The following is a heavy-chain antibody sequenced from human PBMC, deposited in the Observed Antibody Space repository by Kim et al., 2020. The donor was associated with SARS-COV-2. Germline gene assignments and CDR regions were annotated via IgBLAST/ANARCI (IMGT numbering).Heavy chain of an antibody. CDR1: GGSISSGSYY. J-gene: IGHJ5*02. CDR3: ASSRVIDSSGYYLFNNWFDP. V-gene: IGHV4-61*02. CDR2: IYTSGST. D-gene: IGHD3-22*01. Sequence: SETLSLTCTVSGGSISSGSYYWSWIRQPAGKGLEWIGRIYTSGSTNYNPSLKSRVTISVDTSKNQFSLKLSSVTAADTAVYYCASSRVIDSSGYYLFNNWFDPWGQGTLVTVSS.